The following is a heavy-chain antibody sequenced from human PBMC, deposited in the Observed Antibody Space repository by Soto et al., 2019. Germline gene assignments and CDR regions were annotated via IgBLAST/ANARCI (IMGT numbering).Heavy chain of an antibody. CDR3: AKDRAMIVVVITTPLDY. D-gene: IGHD3-22*01. Sequence: PGGSLRLSCAASGVTFSSYGMHWVRQAPGKGLEWVAVIWCGGSNKYYADSVKGRFTISRDNSKNTLYLQMNSLRAEDTAVYYCAKDRAMIVVVITTPLDYWGQGTLVTVSS. V-gene: IGHV3-33*06. CDR2: IWCGGSNK. J-gene: IGHJ4*02. CDR1: GVTFSSYG.